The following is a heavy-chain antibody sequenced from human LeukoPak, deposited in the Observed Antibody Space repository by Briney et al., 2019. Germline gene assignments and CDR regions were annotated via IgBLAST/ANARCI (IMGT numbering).Heavy chain of an antibody. D-gene: IGHD3-9*01. CDR3: ARRVYYDILTGSYYFDY. CDR1: GGSISSSTTYY. V-gene: IGHV4-39*01. CDR2: IYYSGTI. J-gene: IGHJ4*02. Sequence: SETLSLTCSVSGGSISSSTTYYWGWIRQPPGKGLEWIGSIYYSGTIYYNPSLKSRVTISVDTSKNQFSLRLSSVTAADTAVYDCARRVYYDILTGSYYFDYWGQGTLVTVSS.